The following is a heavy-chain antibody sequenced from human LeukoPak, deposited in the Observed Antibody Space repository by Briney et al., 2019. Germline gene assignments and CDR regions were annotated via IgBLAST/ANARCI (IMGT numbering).Heavy chain of an antibody. Sequence: PGGSLRLSCVASGFTFTTYAMHWVRQAPGKGLEWVAFIQYDGNTKYYVDSVKGRFTISRDTSKNKVFLQMSSLRADDTAVYYCTKRGGPYSYFYYMDVWGRGTTVTVSS. CDR2: IQYDGNTK. V-gene: IGHV3-30*02. D-gene: IGHD1-26*01. J-gene: IGHJ6*03. CDR1: GFTFTTYA. CDR3: TKRGGPYSYFYYMDV.